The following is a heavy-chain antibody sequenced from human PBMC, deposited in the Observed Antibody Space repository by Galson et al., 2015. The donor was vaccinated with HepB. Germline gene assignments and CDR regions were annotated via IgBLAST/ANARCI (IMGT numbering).Heavy chain of an antibody. D-gene: IGHD6-13*01. J-gene: IGHJ3*02. CDR3: AKDVAAAGDDAFDI. V-gene: IGHV3-30*18. CDR1: GFTFSSYG. CDR2: ISYDGSNK. Sequence: SLRLSCAASGFTFSSYGMHWVRQAPGKGLEWVAVISYDGSNKYYADSVKGRFTISGDNSKNTLYLQMNSLRAEDTAVYYCAKDVAAAGDDAFDIWGQGTMVTVSS.